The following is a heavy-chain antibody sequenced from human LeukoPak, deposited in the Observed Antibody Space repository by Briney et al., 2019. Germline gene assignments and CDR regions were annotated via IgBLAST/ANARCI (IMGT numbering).Heavy chain of an antibody. CDR3: ARDHSVAVAGDNPDY. CDR1: GYTFTGYY. D-gene: IGHD6-19*01. J-gene: IGHJ4*02. CDR2: INPNSGGT. Sequence: ASVKVSCKASGYTFTGYYMHLVRQAPGQGLEWMGWINPNSGGTNYAQKFQGRVTMTRDTSISTAYMELSRLRSDDTAVYYCARDHSVAVAGDNPDYWGQGTLVTVSS. V-gene: IGHV1-2*02.